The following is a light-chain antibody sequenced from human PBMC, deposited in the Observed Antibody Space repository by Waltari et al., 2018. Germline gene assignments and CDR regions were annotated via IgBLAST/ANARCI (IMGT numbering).Light chain of an antibody. CDR3: CSYAGSSTLV. Sequence: QSALTQPASVSGSPGQSITISCTGTSSDVGSYNLVSWYQQHPGKAPKLMMYEVSKRLSGVSKRFSGSKSGNTASMTIAGLQAEDEADYYCCSYAGSSTLVFGGGTKLTVL. V-gene: IGLV2-23*02. J-gene: IGLJ3*02. CDR1: SSDVGSYNL. CDR2: EVS.